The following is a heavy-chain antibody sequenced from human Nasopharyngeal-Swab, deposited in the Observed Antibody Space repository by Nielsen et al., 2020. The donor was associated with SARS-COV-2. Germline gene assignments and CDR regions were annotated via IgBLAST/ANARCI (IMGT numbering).Heavy chain of an antibody. J-gene: IGHJ3*02. V-gene: IGHV3-23*01. CDR2: ISARGGST. CDR1: GFTFNIYA. D-gene: IGHD3-10*01. CDR3: AKDDVVRGDAFDI. Sequence: GGSLTLSCIASGFTFNIYAMAWFRRTPGRGLQWVSGISARGGSTYYTDSVKGRFAVSRDNSRNTLYLQMHSLRVEDTALYYCAKDDVVRGDAFDIWGQGTMVTVSS.